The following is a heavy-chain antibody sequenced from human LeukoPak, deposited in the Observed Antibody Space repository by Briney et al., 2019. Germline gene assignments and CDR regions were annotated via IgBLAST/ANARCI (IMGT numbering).Heavy chain of an antibody. Sequence: SETLSLTCTVSGYSISSGYYWGWIRQPPGKGLEWIASIHHSASASTYYKPSLKSRVTISIDTSKNQFSLKVSSVTAADTAMYYCARGRDGYNFGYYYYYMDVWGKGTTVTISS. D-gene: IGHD5-24*01. V-gene: IGHV4-38-2*02. J-gene: IGHJ6*03. CDR2: IHHSASAST. CDR3: ARGRDGYNFGYYYYYMDV. CDR1: GYSISSGYY.